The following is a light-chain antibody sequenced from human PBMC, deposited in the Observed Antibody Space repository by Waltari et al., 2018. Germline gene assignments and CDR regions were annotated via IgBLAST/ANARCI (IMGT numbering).Light chain of an antibody. J-gene: IGKJ2*01. V-gene: IGKV2-28*01. CDR3: MKGLQTPPLYI. CDR1: QSLLHSNGHKY. CDR2: LGS. Sequence: DPVMTQSPLSLPVTPGEPASIGCRSSQSLLHSNGHKYVEWYLHTPGQSPQLLIYLGSNRASGVPDRFSGSGSGTDFTLRISRVEAEDVGVYYCMKGLQTPPLYIFGQGTKLEIK.